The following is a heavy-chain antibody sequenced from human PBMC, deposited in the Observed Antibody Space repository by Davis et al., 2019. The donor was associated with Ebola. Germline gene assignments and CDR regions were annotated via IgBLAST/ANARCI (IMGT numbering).Heavy chain of an antibody. Sequence: GESLKISCAASGFTFSSYSMNWVRQAPGKGLEWVSYISSSSSTIYYADSVKGRFTISRDNAKNSLYLQMNSLRAEDTAVYYCASPAGMSWNFHFDYWGQGTLVTVSS. J-gene: IGHJ4*02. CDR2: ISSSSSTI. D-gene: IGHD1-7*01. CDR1: GFTFSSYS. CDR3: ASPAGMSWNFHFDY. V-gene: IGHV3-48*04.